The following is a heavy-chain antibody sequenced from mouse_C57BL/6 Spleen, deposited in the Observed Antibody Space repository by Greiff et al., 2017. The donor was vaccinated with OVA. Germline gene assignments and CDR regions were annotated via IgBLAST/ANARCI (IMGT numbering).Heavy chain of an antibody. Sequence: EVQVVESGPGLVKPSQSLSLTCSVTGYSITSGYYWNWIRQFPGNKLEWLGYISYDGSNNYNPSLTNRISITRDTSKNQFFLKLNSVTTEDTATEDCARDYYGSRPLDYWGQGTTLTVSS. CDR2: ISYDGSN. J-gene: IGHJ2*01. V-gene: IGHV3-6*01. D-gene: IGHD1-1*01. CDR1: GYSITSGYY. CDR3: ARDYYGSRPLDY.